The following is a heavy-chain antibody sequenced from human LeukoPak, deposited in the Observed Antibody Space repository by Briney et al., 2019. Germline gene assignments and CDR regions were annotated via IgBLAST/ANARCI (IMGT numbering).Heavy chain of an antibody. V-gene: IGHV3-23*01. CDR1: GFTFSSYA. J-gene: IGHJ4*02. CDR3: AKDLMARYYYDSSGHY. D-gene: IGHD3-22*01. Sequence: GGSLRLSCAASGFTFSSYAMSWVRQAPGKGLEWVSAISGSGGSTYYADSVKGRFTISRDNSKNTLYLQMNSLRAEDTAVYYCAKDLMARYYYDSSGHYWGQGTLVTVSS. CDR2: ISGSGGST.